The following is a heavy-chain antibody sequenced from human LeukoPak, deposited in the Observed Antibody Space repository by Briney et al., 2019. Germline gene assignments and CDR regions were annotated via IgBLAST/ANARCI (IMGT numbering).Heavy chain of an antibody. D-gene: IGHD3-10*01. CDR1: GYTFTGYH. V-gene: IGHV1-2*02. CDR3: ARGGSRVYYYGSGIPDY. J-gene: IGHJ4*02. CDR2: INPDSGGS. Sequence: GASVKVSCKASGYTFTGYHMHWVRQAPGQGLEWMGWINPDSGGSNYAQKFQGRVTMTRDTSISTAHMELSRLRSDDTAVYYCARGGSRVYYYGSGIPDYWGQGTLVTVSS.